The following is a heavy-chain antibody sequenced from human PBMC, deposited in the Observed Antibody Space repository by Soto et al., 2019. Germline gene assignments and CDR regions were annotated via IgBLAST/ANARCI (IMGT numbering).Heavy chain of an antibody. J-gene: IGHJ4*02. CDR2: INPNSGGT. V-gene: IGHV1-2*04. D-gene: IGHD6-13*01. Sequence: ASVHVSCKASGYTFTGYYMHWVRQAPGQGLEWMGWINPNSGGTNYAQKFQGWVTMTRDTSISTAYMELSRLRSDDTAVYYCARGSPPLATQEFDYWGQGTLVTVS. CDR3: ARGSPPLATQEFDY. CDR1: GYTFTGYY.